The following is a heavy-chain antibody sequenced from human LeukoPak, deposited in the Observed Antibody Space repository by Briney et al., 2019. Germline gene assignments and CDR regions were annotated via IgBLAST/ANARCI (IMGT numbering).Heavy chain of an antibody. D-gene: IGHD1-26*01. CDR1: GGSISSYL. V-gene: IGHV4-59*01. CDR2: IYYSGST. J-gene: IGHJ4*03. Sequence: PSETLSLTCTDPGGSISSYLWSWIRQPPGKGLEWIGYIYYSGSTNYNPSLKSRVTILVDTSKNQFSLKVSSVTAADTAVYYCARGQYSGSCFDNWGQGSLVTVSS. CDR3: ARGQYSGSCFDN.